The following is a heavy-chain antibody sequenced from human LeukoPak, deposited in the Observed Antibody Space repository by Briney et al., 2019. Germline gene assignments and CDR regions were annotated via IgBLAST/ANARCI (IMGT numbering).Heavy chain of an antibody. CDR3: ARLSVPPHRLSWFDP. V-gene: IGHV1-69*04. CDR1: GGTFSSYA. J-gene: IGHJ5*02. Sequence: ASVKVSCKASGGTFSSYAISWVRQAPGQGLEWMGRIIPILGIANYAQKFQGRVTITADKSTSTACMELSSLRSEDTAVYYCARLSVPPHRLSWFDPWGQGTLVTVSS. D-gene: IGHD6-6*01. CDR2: IIPILGIA.